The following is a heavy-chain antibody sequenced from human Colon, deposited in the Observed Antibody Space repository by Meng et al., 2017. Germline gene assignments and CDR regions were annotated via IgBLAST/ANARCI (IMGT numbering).Heavy chain of an antibody. Sequence: QEPPPESAPGLLKPPQTPPPTCPISGDSVSSNSAAWNWIRQSPSRGLEWLGRTYYRSKWYNDYAVSVKSQITINPDTSKNQFSLQLNSVTPEDTAVYYCARDSSSSAYSPFDYWGQGTLVTVSS. J-gene: IGHJ4*02. V-gene: IGHV6-1*01. D-gene: IGHD3-22*01. CDR1: GDSVSSNSAA. CDR3: ARDSSSSAYSPFDY. CDR2: TYYRSKWYN.